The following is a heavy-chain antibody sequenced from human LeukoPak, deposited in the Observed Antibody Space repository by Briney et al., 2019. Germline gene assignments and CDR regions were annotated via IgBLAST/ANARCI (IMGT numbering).Heavy chain of an antibody. Sequence: GGSLRLSCAASGFTFSSYSMNWVRQAPGKGLEWVSYISSSGNTIYYADSVKGRFTISRDNAKNSLYLQMNSLRAEDTAVYYCARAAVYYFDYWGQGTLVTVSS. CDR1: GFTFSSYS. CDR2: ISSSGNTI. V-gene: IGHV3-48*04. J-gene: IGHJ4*02. CDR3: ARAAVYYFDY.